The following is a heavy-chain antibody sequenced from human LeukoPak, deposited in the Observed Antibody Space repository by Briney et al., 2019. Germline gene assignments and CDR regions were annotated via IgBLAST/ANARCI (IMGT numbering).Heavy chain of an antibody. CDR2: IRSKAYGETA. CDR3: TTDQEQWLVGPDAFDI. CDR1: GFTFGDYA. J-gene: IGHJ3*02. D-gene: IGHD6-19*01. Sequence: GGSLRLSCTASGFTFGDYAMSWIRQAPGKGLEWVGFIRSKAYGETADYAASVKGRFTISRDDSKAIAYLQMNSLKTEDTAVYYCTTDQEQWLVGPDAFDIWGQGTMVTVSS. V-gene: IGHV3-49*03.